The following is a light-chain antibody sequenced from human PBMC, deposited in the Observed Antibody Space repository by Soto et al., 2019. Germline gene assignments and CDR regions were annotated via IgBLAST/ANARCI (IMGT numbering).Light chain of an antibody. V-gene: IGLV1-44*01. CDR2: SNN. CDR1: SSNIGSKT. J-gene: IGLJ3*02. Sequence: QSVLTQPPSASGTPGQRVTISCSGSSSNIGSKTVNWYQQLPGTAPKLLIYSNNERPSGVPDRFSGSKSGTSASLAISGLQSEDEADYSCAAWDDSLDGPVFGGGTKLTVL. CDR3: AAWDDSLDGPV.